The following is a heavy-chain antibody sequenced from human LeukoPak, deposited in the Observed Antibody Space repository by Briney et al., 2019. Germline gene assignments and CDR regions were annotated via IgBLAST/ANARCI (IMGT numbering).Heavy chain of an antibody. D-gene: IGHD1-26*01. CDR2: IIPIFGIA. CDR1: GGTFSSYA. CDR3: ARDAGVGAAPEDAFDI. Sequence: SVKGSCKASGGTFSSYAISWVRQAPGQGLEWMGRIIPIFGIANYAQKFQGRVTITADKSTSTAYMELSSLRSEDTAVYYCARDAGVGAAPEDAFDIWGQGTMVTVSS. J-gene: IGHJ3*02. V-gene: IGHV1-69*04.